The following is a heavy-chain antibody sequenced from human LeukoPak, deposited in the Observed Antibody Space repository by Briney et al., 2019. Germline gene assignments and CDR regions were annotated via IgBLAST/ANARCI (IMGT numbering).Heavy chain of an antibody. Sequence: SVKVSRKASGGTFSSYAISWVRQAPGQGLEWMGGIIPIFGTANYAQKFQGRVTITADESTSTAYMELSSLRSEDTAVYYCARGRDYYDSSYYFDYWGQGTLVTVSS. J-gene: IGHJ4*02. V-gene: IGHV1-69*13. CDR3: ARGRDYYDSSYYFDY. D-gene: IGHD3-22*01. CDR2: IIPIFGTA. CDR1: GGTFSSYA.